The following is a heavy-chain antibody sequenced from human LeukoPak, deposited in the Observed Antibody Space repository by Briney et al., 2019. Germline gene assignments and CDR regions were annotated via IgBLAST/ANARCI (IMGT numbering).Heavy chain of an antibody. V-gene: IGHV4-4*07. CDR3: AKVLYLEAFDI. J-gene: IGHJ3*02. CDR2: IYTSGST. CDR1: GGSISSYY. D-gene: IGHD2-2*02. Sequence: SETLSLTCTVSGGSISSYYWSWIRQPAGKGLEWIGRIYTSGSTNYNPSLKSRVTMSVDTSKNQFSLKPSSVTAADTAVYYCAKVLYLEAFDIWGQGTKVFVSS.